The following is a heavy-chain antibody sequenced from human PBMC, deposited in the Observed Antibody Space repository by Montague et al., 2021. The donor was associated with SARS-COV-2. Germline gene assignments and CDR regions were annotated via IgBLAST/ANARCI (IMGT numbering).Heavy chain of an antibody. CDR1: GGSISSYY. CDR3: ARQRRYQLPITIFGVVMADAFDI. V-gene: IGHV4-59*08. Sequence: SETLSLTCTLSGGSISSYYWSWIRQPPGKGLEWIGYIYYSGSTNXNPSLKSRVTISVDTSKNQFSLKLSSVTAADTAVYYCARQRRYQLPITIFGVVMADAFDIWGQGTMVTVSS. J-gene: IGHJ3*02. CDR2: IYYSGST. D-gene: IGHD3-3*01.